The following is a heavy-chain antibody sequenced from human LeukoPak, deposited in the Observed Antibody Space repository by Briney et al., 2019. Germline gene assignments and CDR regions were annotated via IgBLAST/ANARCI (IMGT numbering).Heavy chain of an antibody. CDR2: ISGYNGNT. CDR1: GYTFTHYG. D-gene: IGHD2-2*01. V-gene: IGHV1-18*01. J-gene: IGHJ4*02. CDR3: ARFTPRLTREKFDY. Sequence: ASVKVSCKASGYTFTHYGINWVRQAPGQGLEWMGWISGYNGNTDYAENLQGRVTMTTDTSTSTAYMELRSLRSDDTAVYYCARFTPRLTREKFDYWGQGALVTVSS.